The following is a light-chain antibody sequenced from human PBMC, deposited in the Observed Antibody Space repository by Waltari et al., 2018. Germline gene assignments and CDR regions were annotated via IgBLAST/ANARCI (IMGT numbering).Light chain of an antibody. V-gene: IGLV1-40*01. CDR2: GNS. Sequence: QSVLTQPPSVSGAPGQRVTISCTGSSSNIGAGYDVHWYQQLPGTAPKLLVYGNSNRPSGVPDRFSGSKSGTAASLAIRGLQAEDAADYYCQAYDSSLSGYVFGTGTKVTVL. J-gene: IGLJ1*01. CDR3: QAYDSSLSGYV. CDR1: SSNIGAGYD.